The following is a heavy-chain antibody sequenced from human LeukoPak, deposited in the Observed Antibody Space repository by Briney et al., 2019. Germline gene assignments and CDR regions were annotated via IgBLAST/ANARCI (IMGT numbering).Heavy chain of an antibody. Sequence: QSGGSLRLSCAASGFTFSSYWMTWVRQAPGKGLEWVANIKQDGSEKYHVDSVQGRFTISRDNAKDSLSLQMNSLRAEDTAVYYCARGPTGGRSYYYMDVWGKGTTVTVSS. CDR3: ARGPTGGRSYYYMDV. CDR1: GFTFSSYW. CDR2: IKQDGSEK. D-gene: IGHD3-16*01. V-gene: IGHV3-7*01. J-gene: IGHJ6*03.